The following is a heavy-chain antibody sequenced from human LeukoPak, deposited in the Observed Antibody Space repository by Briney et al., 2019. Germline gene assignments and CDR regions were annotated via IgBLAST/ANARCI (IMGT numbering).Heavy chain of an antibody. CDR3: AKEDFLDAFDI. Sequence: GGSLRLSCAASGFTFSSYGMHWVRQAPGKGLEWVAVISYDGSNKYYADSVKGRFTISRDNSKNTLYLQMNNLRAEDTAVYYCAKEDFLDAFDIWGQGTMVTVSS. CDR1: GFTFSSYG. D-gene: IGHD3/OR15-3a*01. J-gene: IGHJ3*02. CDR2: ISYDGSNK. V-gene: IGHV3-30*18.